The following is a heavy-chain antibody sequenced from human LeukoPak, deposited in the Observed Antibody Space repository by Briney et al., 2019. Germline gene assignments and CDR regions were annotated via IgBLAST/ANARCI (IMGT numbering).Heavy chain of an antibody. J-gene: IGHJ3*02. D-gene: IGHD3-3*01. CDR1: GFTFSSYW. Sequence: GGSLRLSCAASGFTFSSYWMSWVRQAPGKGLEWVANIKQDGSEKYYVDSVKGRFTISRDNAKNSLYLQMNSLRAEDTAVYYCARDNRDFWSGYEDAFDIWGQGTMVTVSS. V-gene: IGHV3-7*01. CDR2: IKQDGSEK. CDR3: ARDNRDFWSGYEDAFDI.